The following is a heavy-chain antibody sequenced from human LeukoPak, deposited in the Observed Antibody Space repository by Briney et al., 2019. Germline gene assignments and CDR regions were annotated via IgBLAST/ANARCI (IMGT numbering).Heavy chain of an antibody. Sequence: PSETLSLTCTVSGGSISSGDYYWSWIRQPPGKGLEWIGYIYYSGSTYYNPSLKSRVTISVDTSKNQFSLKLSSVTAADTAVYYCARELSHYSSSWYYYYFDYWGQGTLVTVSS. V-gene: IGHV4-30-4*01. J-gene: IGHJ4*02. CDR1: GGSISSGDYY. CDR3: ARELSHYSSSWYYYYFDY. CDR2: IYYSGST. D-gene: IGHD6-13*01.